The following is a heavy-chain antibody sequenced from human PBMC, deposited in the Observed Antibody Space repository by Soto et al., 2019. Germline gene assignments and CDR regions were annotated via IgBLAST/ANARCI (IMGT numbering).Heavy chain of an antibody. CDR1: GFTVSSNY. CDR3: ARETYDSSGSSSYFDY. D-gene: IGHD3-22*01. CDR2: IYSGGST. J-gene: IGHJ4*02. V-gene: IGHV3-66*01. Sequence: GGSLSLSCAASGFTVSSNYMSWVRQAPGKGLEWVSVIYSGGSTYYADSVKGRFTISRDNSKNTLYLQMNILRAEDTAVYYCARETYDSSGSSSYFDYWGQGT.